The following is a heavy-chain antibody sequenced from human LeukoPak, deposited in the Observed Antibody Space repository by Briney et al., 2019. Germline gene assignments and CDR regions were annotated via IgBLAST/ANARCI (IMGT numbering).Heavy chain of an antibody. Sequence: PSETLSLTCTVSGGSISSGSYYWSWIRQPAGKGLEWIGRIYTSGSTNYNPSLKSRVTISVDTSKNQFSLKLSSVTAADTAVYYCARERRAVAGARSWFDPWGQGTLVTVSS. CDR3: ARERRAVAGARSWFDP. V-gene: IGHV4-61*02. CDR1: GGSISSGSYY. J-gene: IGHJ5*02. D-gene: IGHD6-19*01. CDR2: IYTSGST.